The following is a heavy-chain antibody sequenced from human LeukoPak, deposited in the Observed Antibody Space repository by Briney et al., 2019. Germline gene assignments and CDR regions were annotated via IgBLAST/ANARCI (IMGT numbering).Heavy chain of an antibody. Sequence: ASVNVSCKASGCTFSSYAISWVRQAPGQGLEWMGGIIPIFGTANYAQKFQGRVTITTDESTSTAYMELSSLRAEDTAVYYCASPSSTYSSGYLYWGQGTLVTASS. J-gene: IGHJ4*02. V-gene: IGHV1-69*05. CDR1: GCTFSSYA. CDR3: ASPSSTYSSGYLY. CDR2: IIPIFGTA. D-gene: IGHD3-22*01.